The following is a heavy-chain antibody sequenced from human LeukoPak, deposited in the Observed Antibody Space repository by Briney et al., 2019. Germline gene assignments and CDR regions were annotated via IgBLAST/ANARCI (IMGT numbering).Heavy chain of an antibody. CDR2: IYHSGST. D-gene: IGHD3-10*01. CDR3: ARWYYGSGSLYYFDY. J-gene: IGHJ4*02. V-gene: IGHV4-4*02. CDR1: GGSISSSNW. Sequence: PSETLSLTCAVSGGSISSSNWWSWVRQPPGKGLEWIGEIYHSGSTNYNPSLKSRVTISVDKSKNQFSLKLSSETAADTAVYYCARWYYGSGSLYYFDYWGQGTLVTVSS.